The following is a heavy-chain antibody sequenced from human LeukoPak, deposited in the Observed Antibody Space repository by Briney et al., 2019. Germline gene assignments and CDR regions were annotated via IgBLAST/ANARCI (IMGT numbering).Heavy chain of an antibody. D-gene: IGHD2-15*01. Sequence: ASVKVSCKASGYTFTGYYMHWVRQAPGQGLEWMGWINPNSGGTNYAQKFQGRVTMTTDTSTSTAYMELRSLRSDDTAVYYCAREGVGYCSGGSCYSLSYFDYWGQGTLVTVSS. V-gene: IGHV1-2*02. CDR3: AREGVGYCSGGSCYSLSYFDY. CDR2: INPNSGGT. J-gene: IGHJ4*02. CDR1: GYTFTGYY.